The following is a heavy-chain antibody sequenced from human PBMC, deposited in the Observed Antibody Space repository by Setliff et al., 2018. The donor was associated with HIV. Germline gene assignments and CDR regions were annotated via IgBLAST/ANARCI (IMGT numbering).Heavy chain of an antibody. CDR3: AIVVPPHWIVRDTTHFDY. CDR1: GVTVSINY. D-gene: IGHD1-26*01. J-gene: IGHJ4*02. V-gene: IGHV3-53*04. CDR2: IYSGGSP. Sequence: GGSLRLSCAVSGVTVSINYMSWVRQAPGKGLEWVSIIYSGGSPYYADSVKGRFTISRHNSKDTLFLQMNSMRVEDTAVYYCAIVVPPHWIVRDTTHFDYWGQGTLVTVSS.